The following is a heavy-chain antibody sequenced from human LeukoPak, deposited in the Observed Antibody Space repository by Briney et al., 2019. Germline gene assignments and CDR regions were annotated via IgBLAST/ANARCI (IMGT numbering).Heavy chain of an antibody. Sequence: SETLSLTCAVYGGSFSGYYWSWIRQPPGKGLEWTGEINHSGSTNYNPSLKSRVTISVDTSKNQFSLKLSSVTAADTAVYYCARVRAVAGTYYYYYMDVWGKGTTVTVSS. D-gene: IGHD6-19*01. CDR1: GGSFSGYY. V-gene: IGHV4-34*01. J-gene: IGHJ6*03. CDR2: INHSGST. CDR3: ARVRAVAGTYYYYYMDV.